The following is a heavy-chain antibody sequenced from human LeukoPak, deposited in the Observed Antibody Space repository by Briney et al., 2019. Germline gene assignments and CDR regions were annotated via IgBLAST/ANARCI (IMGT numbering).Heavy chain of an antibody. D-gene: IGHD7-27*01. V-gene: IGHV3-66*01. CDR3: ATNWGSGAFDI. CDR2: IYSGGGT. J-gene: IGHJ3*02. CDR1: GFTVSTKY. Sequence: TGGSLRLSCAASGFTVSTKYMSWVRQAAGKGLEWVSVIYSGGGTYYADSVKGRFTISRDNSKNALYLQMNSLRAEDTAVYYCATNWGSGAFDIWGQGTMVTVSS.